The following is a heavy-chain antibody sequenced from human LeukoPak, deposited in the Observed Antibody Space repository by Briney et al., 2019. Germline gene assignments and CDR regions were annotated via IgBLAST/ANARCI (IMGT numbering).Heavy chain of an antibody. J-gene: IGHJ4*02. CDR3: ARHLAARLGAARFSDC. Sequence: SETLSLTCTVSGGSISGYYWSWIRQPPGKGLEWIGYINNSGSTDYNPSLKSRVTISVDTSRDQLSLKLSSVTAADTAFYYCARHLAARLGAARFSDCWGQGTLVTVSS. V-gene: IGHV4-59*08. CDR2: INNSGST. CDR1: GGSISGYY. D-gene: IGHD4/OR15-4a*01.